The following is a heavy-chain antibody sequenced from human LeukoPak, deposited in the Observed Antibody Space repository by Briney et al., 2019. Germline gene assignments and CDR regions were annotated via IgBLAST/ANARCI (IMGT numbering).Heavy chain of an antibody. Sequence: GGSLRVSCAASGYTVSSNYMSWVRQAPGQGLEWVSVIYGVSSKSHADHMKRRIAIFTDNSNNRIYLQMNKMRAEDKAVYYYSRISRMVDVFYIWGQGRIVTVTS. D-gene: IGHD2-8*01. CDR1: GYTVSSNY. CDR3: SRISRMVDVFYI. V-gene: IGHV3-66*01. CDR2: IYGVSSK. J-gene: IGHJ3*02.